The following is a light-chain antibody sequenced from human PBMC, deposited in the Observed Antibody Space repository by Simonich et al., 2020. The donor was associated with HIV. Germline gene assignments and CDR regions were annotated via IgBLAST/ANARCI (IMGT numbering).Light chain of an antibody. Sequence: DIVMTQSPDSLAVSLGERATINCKYSQSVLYSSNNNNYLAWYQQKPGQPPKLLIYWASTRASGVPDRFSASGSGTDFTLTISSLQAEDVAVYYCQQYYSTPPTFGQGTKVEIK. CDR2: WAS. J-gene: IGKJ1*01. V-gene: IGKV4-1*01. CDR3: QQYYSTPPT. CDR1: QSVLYSSNNNNY.